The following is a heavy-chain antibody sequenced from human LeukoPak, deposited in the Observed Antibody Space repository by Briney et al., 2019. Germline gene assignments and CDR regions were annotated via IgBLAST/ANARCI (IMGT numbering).Heavy chain of an antibody. V-gene: IGHV3-30*03. CDR2: ISYDGSNK. CDR3: ARAKSVDTAMWFDP. J-gene: IGHJ5*02. Sequence: GGSLRLSCAASGFTFSSYGMHWVRQAPGKGLEWVAVISYDGSNKYYADSVKGRFTISRDNSKNTLYLQMNSLRAEDTAVYYCARAKSVDTAMWFDPWGQGTLVTVSS. D-gene: IGHD5-18*01. CDR1: GFTFSSYG.